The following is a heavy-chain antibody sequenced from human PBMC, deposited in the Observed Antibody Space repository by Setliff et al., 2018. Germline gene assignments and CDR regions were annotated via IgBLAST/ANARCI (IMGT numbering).Heavy chain of an antibody. V-gene: IGHV3-48*03. CDR1: GFTFSSYE. CDR2: ISSSGSTI. J-gene: IGHJ5*02. CDR3: AKEYSSTWVKAWFDP. Sequence: GGSLRLSCAASGFTFSSYEMNWVRQAPGKGLEWVSYISSSGSTIYYADSVKGRFTISRDNSKNTLYLQMNSLRAEDTAVYYCAKEYSSTWVKAWFDPWGQGTLVTVSS. D-gene: IGHD6-13*01.